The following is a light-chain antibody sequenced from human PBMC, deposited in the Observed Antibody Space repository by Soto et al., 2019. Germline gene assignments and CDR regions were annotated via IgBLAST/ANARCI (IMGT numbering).Light chain of an antibody. Sequence: QSVLTQPASVSVSPGQSITISCTGTSSDFGNYNLVSWYQQHPGKAPKLMIYEGSKRPSGVSNRFSASKSGNTASLTISGLQAEDEADYYCCSYAGSSTYYVFGTGTKVTVL. J-gene: IGLJ1*01. CDR2: EGS. CDR1: SSDFGNYNL. V-gene: IGLV2-23*01. CDR3: CSYAGSSTYYV.